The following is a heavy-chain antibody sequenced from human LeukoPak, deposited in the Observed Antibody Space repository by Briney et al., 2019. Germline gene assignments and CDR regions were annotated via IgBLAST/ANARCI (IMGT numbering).Heavy chain of an antibody. CDR2: IIPIFGTA. D-gene: IGHD2-2*01. J-gene: IGHJ4*02. V-gene: IGHV1-69*13. Sequence: SVKVSCKASGYTFTGYYMHWVRQAPGQGLEWMGGIIPIFGTANYAQKFQGRVTITADESTSTAYMELSSLRSEDTAVYYCARDRDCSSTSCYASDYWGQGTLVTVSS. CDR3: ARDRDCSSTSCYASDY. CDR1: GYTFTGYY.